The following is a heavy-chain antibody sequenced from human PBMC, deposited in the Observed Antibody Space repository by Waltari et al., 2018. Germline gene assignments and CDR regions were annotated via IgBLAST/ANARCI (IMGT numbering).Heavy chain of an antibody. D-gene: IGHD7-27*01. CDR3: ATWRWGQSEFDY. V-gene: IGHV3-7*01. J-gene: IGHJ4*02. CDR1: GFTFRRHW. CDR2: RKEDGSDK. Sequence: EAQLVESGGKLVQPGGSLRLSCVASGFTFRRHWMSWVRQAPGRGLEGVANRKEDGSDKHYVDSVRGRVTISRDNANDSLYLQMNSLRAEDTAVYYCATWRWGQSEFDYWGQGTLVTVSS.